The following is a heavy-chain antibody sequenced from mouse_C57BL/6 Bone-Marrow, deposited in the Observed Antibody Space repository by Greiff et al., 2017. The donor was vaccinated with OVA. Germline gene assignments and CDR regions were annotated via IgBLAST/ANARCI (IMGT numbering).Heavy chain of an antibody. V-gene: IGHV2-5*01. CDR2: IWRGGST. D-gene: IGHD2-2*01. J-gene: IGHJ2*01. CDR1: GFSLTSYG. Sequence: VQGVESGPGLVQPSQSLSITCTVSGFSLTSYGVHWVRQSPGKGLEWLGVIWRGGSTDYNAAFMSRLSITKDNSKSQVFFKMNSLQADDTAIYYCASSYGYDDYCDYWGQGTTLTVSS. CDR3: ASSYGYDDYCDY.